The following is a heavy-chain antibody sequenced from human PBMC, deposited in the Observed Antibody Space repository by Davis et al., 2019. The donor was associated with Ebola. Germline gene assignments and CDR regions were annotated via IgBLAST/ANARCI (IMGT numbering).Heavy chain of an antibody. V-gene: IGHV3-30*18. Sequence: GESLKISCAASGFAFSISGMHWVRQAPGKGLEWVAVISNAGSSTYYADSVKGRFTISRDNSKNTLYLQMNSLRAEDTAVYYCTKEVPLGRGTLPRSYFDYWGQGTLVTASS. D-gene: IGHD1-1*01. CDR2: ISNAGSST. CDR1: GFAFSISG. J-gene: IGHJ4*02. CDR3: TKEVPLGRGTLPRSYFDY.